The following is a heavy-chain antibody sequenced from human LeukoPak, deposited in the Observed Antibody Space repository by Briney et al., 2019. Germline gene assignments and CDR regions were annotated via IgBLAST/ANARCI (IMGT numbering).Heavy chain of an antibody. CDR2: IYPGDSDT. Sequence: GESLKISCKGSGYSFTNYWIGWVRQMPGKGLEWMGIIYPGDSDTRYSPSFQGQVTISADKSISTAYLQWSSLKASDTAMYYCARAGFGELFADDAFDIWGQGTMVTVSS. CDR3: ARAGFGELFADDAFDI. J-gene: IGHJ3*02. D-gene: IGHD3-10*01. CDR1: GYSFTNYW. V-gene: IGHV5-51*01.